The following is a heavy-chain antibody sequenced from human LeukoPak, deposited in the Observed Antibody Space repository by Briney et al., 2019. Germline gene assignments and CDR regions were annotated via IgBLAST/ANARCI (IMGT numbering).Heavy chain of an antibody. CDR3: AKDARRTSGWYFFDY. CDR2: ISDSGSIT. Sequence: AGGSLRLSCAASGFALSSQAMGWVRQAPGKGLEWVSVISDSGSITYYADSVKGRFTISRDNSKNTLFLQMSSLRAEDTAVDYCAKDARRTSGWYFFDYWGRGTLVTVSS. CDR1: GFALSSQA. D-gene: IGHD6-19*01. J-gene: IGHJ4*02. V-gene: IGHV3-23*01.